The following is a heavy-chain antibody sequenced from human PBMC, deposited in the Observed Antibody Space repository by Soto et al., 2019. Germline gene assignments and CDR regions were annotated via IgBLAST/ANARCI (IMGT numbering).Heavy chain of an antibody. J-gene: IGHJ6*01. V-gene: IGHV1-3*01. CDR2: INGANGNT. CDR3: ARAPGNYYYYAMDV. CDR1: GYTFTTYS. Sequence: ASVKVSCKASGYTFTTYSMHWVRQAPGQRLEWLGSINGANGNTKYSQKFQGRVTITRDTSASTAYMEMSSLRSEDTDVYYCARAPGNYYYYAMDVWGQGTTVTVSS. D-gene: IGHD1-26*01.